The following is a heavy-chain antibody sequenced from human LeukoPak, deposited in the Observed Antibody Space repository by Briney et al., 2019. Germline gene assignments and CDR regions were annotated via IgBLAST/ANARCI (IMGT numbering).Heavy chain of an antibody. CDR3: ARGSGQLIDY. D-gene: IGHD5-18*01. CDR2: ISYDGSNK. V-gene: IGHV3-30*01. Sequence: GGSLRLSCAASGFTFSSYAMHWGCEAPGQGLEGLAVISYDGSNKYYADSVKRRFTISRDNSKNTLYLQMNSLRAEDTAVYYCARGSGQLIDYWGQGTLVTVSS. J-gene: IGHJ4*02. CDR1: GFTFSSYA.